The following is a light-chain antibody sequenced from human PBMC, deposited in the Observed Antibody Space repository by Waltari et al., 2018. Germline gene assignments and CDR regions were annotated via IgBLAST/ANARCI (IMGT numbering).Light chain of an antibody. Sequence: DIQMTQSPSSLSASVGDRVTITCRASQDISDSLAWYQQKPGKVPKLLIFDASTLQSGVPSRFRGGGSGTDFTLTITSLQPEDVATYYCQKYDYVPLTFGQGTKVEVK. CDR2: DAS. V-gene: IGKV1-27*01. CDR3: QKYDYVPLT. J-gene: IGKJ1*01. CDR1: QDISDS.